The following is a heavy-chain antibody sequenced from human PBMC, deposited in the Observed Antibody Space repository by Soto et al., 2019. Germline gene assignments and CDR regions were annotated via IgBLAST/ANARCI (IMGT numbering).Heavy chain of an antibody. V-gene: IGHV1-46*01. CDR1: NDSLSSHF. D-gene: IGHD2-15*01. CDR2: INPGPNSA. J-gene: IGHJ4*02. CDR3: AGASSRVSSVVAAY. Sequence: QVQLLQSGAAVRKPGASVTVSCKASNDSLSSHFIHWVRQAPGEGLECMGIINPGPNSASYSKELQGRRRLTSDMPSRTVYMQLSNLRSDDTAVYYCAGASSRVSSVVAAYWGQGTLDTVSS.